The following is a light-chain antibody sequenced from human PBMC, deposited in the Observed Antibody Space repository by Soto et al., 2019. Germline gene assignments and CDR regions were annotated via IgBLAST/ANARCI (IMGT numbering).Light chain of an antibody. CDR1: GSNLGRNY. CDR2: DNV. J-gene: IGLJ1*01. CDR3: GSWDNILRAYV. Sequence: QSVLTQPPSVSATPGQKVTISCSGSGSNLGRNYVSWYQQLPGTAPKLLIYDNVYRFSGMPDRFSASKSGTSATLGITGLQTGDEGDYYCGSWDNILRAYVFGTGTKLTVL. V-gene: IGLV1-51*01.